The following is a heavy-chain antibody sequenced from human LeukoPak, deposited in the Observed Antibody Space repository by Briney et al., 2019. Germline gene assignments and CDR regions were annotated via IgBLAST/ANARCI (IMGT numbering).Heavy chain of an antibody. Sequence: SETLSLTCAVSGGSISSGGYSWSWIRQPPGKGLEWIGYIYHSGSTYYNPSLKSRVTISVDRSKNQFSLKLSSVTAADTAVYYCARGGPAAYFDYWGQGTLVTVSS. V-gene: IGHV4-30-2*01. CDR1: GGSISSGGYS. J-gene: IGHJ4*02. CDR2: IYHSGST. D-gene: IGHD2-2*01. CDR3: ARGGPAAYFDY.